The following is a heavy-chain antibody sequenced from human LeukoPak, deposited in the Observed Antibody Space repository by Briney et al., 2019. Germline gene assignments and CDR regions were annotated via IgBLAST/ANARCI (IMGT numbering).Heavy chain of an antibody. CDR1: GGSFTDYF. V-gene: IGHV4-39*07. Sequence: SETLSLTCTVSGGSFTDYFWSWIRQPPGKGLEWIGSIYYRGRTFYNPSLKNRVSISLDTSKGQFSLNLDSVTAADTAVYFCTRDRAHGTQDYWGQGTLVTVS. J-gene: IGHJ4*02. CDR3: TRDRAHGTQDY. CDR2: IYYRGRT. D-gene: IGHD1-26*01.